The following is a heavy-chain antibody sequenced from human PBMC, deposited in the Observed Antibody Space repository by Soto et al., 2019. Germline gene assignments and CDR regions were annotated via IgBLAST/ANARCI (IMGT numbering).Heavy chain of an antibody. J-gene: IGHJ4*02. CDR1: GCSISSGGYS. D-gene: IGHD3-10*01. CDR2: IYYSGST. V-gene: IGHV4-31*11. Sequence: ASDILSLTCAVSGCSISSGGYSWSWIRQPPGKGLEWIGYIYYSGSTYYNPSLKSRVTISVDTSKNQFSLKLSSVTAADTAVYYCARDRNYVSGNYYNVLDYWGQGALVTVSS. CDR3: ARDRNYVSGNYYNVLDY.